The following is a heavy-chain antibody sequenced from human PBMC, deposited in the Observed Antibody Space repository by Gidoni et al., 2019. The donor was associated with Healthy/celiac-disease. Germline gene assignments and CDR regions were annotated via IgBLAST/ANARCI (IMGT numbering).Heavy chain of an antibody. CDR2: LSAYNGNT. J-gene: IGHJ4*02. Sequence: QVQLVQSGAEGKKPGASVKVSCKASGDTFTSYGISWVRQAPGQGLEWMGWLSAYNGNTNYAQKLQGRVTMPTDTSTSTAYMELRSLRSDDTAVYYCARDMGNPPRLRGVDYWGQGTLVTVSS. CDR3: ARDMGNPPRLRGVDY. D-gene: IGHD1-26*01. CDR1: GDTFTSYG. V-gene: IGHV1-18*04.